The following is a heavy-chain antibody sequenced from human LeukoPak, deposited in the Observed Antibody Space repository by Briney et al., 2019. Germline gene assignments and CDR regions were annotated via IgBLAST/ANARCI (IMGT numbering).Heavy chain of an antibody. CDR2: SGAYIGNT. CDR3: ARDRFKGEMATILEMTTGGFDP. Sequence: ASVKISCKASGYVFSSFGVCWVRQAPGQGLEWMGWSGAYIGNTNYAQKFQGRLTMTTDASMSIAYMELRSLRSDDTAVYYCARDRFKGEMATILEMTTGGFDPWGQGTLVTVSS. J-gene: IGHJ5*02. V-gene: IGHV1-18*01. D-gene: IGHD5-24*01. CDR1: GYVFSSFG.